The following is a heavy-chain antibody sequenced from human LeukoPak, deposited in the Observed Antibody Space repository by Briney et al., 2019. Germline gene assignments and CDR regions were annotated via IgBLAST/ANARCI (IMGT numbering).Heavy chain of an antibody. Sequence: PSETLSLTCTVSGGSISSSSYYWGWIRQPPGKGLEWIGSIYYSGSTYYNPSLKSRVTISVDTSKNQFSLKLSSVTAADTAVYYCARVGCSGGSCYDDAFDIWGQGTMVTVSS. D-gene: IGHD2-15*01. J-gene: IGHJ3*02. CDR2: IYYSGST. CDR3: ARVGCSGGSCYDDAFDI. V-gene: IGHV4-39*07. CDR1: GGSISSSSYY.